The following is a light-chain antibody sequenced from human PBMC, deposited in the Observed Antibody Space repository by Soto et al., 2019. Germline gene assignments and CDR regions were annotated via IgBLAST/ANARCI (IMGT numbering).Light chain of an antibody. CDR2: GAS. V-gene: IGKV3-15*01. CDR3: QQYNTWLWT. Sequence: EVVMTQSPATLSVSPGERATLSCRASQSVNANLAWYQQKPGQAPRLLIHGASNRATGIPARFSGSGFGTEFILTIRSLQSEDFEVYYCQQYNTWLWTFGQGTKVEI. CDR1: QSVNAN. J-gene: IGKJ1*01.